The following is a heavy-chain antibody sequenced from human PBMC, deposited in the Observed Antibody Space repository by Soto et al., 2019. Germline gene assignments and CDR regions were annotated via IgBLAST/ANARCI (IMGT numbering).Heavy chain of an antibody. Sequence: QLQLQESGPGLVKPSETLSLTCAVSGGSISRGSNFWGWIRQPPGKGLEWIGTIHYSGSTYYNPSLKSRLTISVDTSKNQISLKLSSVTAADTAVYYCARHDKGYYFDYWGQGTLVTVSS. CDR2: IHYSGST. V-gene: IGHV4-39*01. CDR3: ARHDKGYYFDY. J-gene: IGHJ4*02. D-gene: IGHD3-22*01. CDR1: GGSISRGSNF.